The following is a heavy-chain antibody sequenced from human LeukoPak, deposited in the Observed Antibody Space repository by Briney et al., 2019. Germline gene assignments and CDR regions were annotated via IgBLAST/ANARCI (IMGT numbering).Heavy chain of an antibody. V-gene: IGHV1-46*01. CDR1: GYTFTSYY. CDR3: ARAPKSGSGSLEGSWFDP. D-gene: IGHD3-10*01. Sequence: ASVKVSCKASGYTFTSYYTHWVRQAPGQGLEWMGIINPSGGSTGYAQKFQGRVTMTRDTSTSTVYMELSSLRSEDTAVYYCARAPKSGSGSLEGSWFDPWGQGTLVTVSS. CDR2: INPSGGST. J-gene: IGHJ5*02.